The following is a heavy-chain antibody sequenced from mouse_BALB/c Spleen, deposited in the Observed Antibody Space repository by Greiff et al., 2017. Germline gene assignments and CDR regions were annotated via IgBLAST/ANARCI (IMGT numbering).Heavy chain of an antibody. Sequence: EVQLQQSGAELVKPGASVKLSCTASGFNIKDYYMHWVKQRPEQGLEWIGWIDPENGDTEYAPKFQGKATMTADTSSNTAYLQLSSLTSEDTAVYYCSHGNPWFAYWGQGTLVTVSA. J-gene: IGHJ3*01. CDR1: GFNIKDYY. CDR2: IDPENGDT. D-gene: IGHD2-1*01. CDR3: SHGNPWFAY. V-gene: IGHV14-4*02.